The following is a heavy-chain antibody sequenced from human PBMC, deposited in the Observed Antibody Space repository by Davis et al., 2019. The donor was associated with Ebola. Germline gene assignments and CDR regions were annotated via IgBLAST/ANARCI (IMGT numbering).Heavy chain of an antibody. V-gene: IGHV3-23*01. Sequence: GGSLRLSCATSGFTFSSYAMSWVRQAPGKGLEWVSAISGSGGSTYYADSVKGRFTISRDNSKNTLYLQMNSLRAEDTALYYCAKERLMGVVVVAATQGMDVWGQGTTVTVSS. CDR3: AKERLMGVVVVAATQGMDV. D-gene: IGHD2-15*01. CDR2: ISGSGGST. J-gene: IGHJ6*02. CDR1: GFTFSSYA.